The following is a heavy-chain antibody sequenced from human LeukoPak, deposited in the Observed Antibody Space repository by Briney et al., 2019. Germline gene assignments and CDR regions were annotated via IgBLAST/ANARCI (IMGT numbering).Heavy chain of an antibody. V-gene: IGHV3-30*02. CDR2: IRSDGSNK. CDR3: ARDMGDYGDYGQFDY. Sequence: GGSLRLSCTTSGFPFTTYGIHWVRQAPGKGLEWVAFIRSDGSNKYYADSVEGRFTISRDNAKNSLYLQMNSLRAEDTAVYYCARDMGDYGDYGQFDYWGQGTLVTVSS. CDR1: GFPFTTYG. D-gene: IGHD4-17*01. J-gene: IGHJ4*02.